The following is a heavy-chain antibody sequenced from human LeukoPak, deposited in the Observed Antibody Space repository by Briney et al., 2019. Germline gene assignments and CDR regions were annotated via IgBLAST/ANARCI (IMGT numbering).Heavy chain of an antibody. J-gene: IGHJ4*02. D-gene: IGHD2-21*01. CDR1: GFTFSSYA. CDR3: ARDYSDY. Sequence: GRSLRLSCAASGFTFSSYAMHWVRQAPGKGLEWVAVISYDGSNKYYADSVKGRFTISRDNSKNTLYLQMNSLRAEDTAVYYCARDYSDYWGQGTLVTVSS. CDR2: ISYDGSNK. V-gene: IGHV3-30-3*01.